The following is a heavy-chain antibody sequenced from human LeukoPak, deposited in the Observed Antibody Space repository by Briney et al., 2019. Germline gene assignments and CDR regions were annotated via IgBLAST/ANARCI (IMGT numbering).Heavy chain of an antibody. CDR2: ISTSGESA. CDR1: GFTFSSYA. V-gene: IGHV3-23*01. CDR3: AKDRGSGYHYFDY. D-gene: IGHD3-22*01. Sequence: PGGSLRLSCPVSGFTFSSYAMSWVRQAPGRGLEWVSVISTSGESAYHADSVKGRFTISRDNSKNTLYLQMNSLRAEDTAVYYCAKDRGSGYHYFDYWGQGTLVTVSS. J-gene: IGHJ4*02.